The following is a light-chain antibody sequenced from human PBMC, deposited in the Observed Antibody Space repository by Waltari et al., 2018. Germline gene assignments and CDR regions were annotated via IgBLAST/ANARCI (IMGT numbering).Light chain of an antibody. CDR3: LSVADNILV. CDR1: ELAKKY. Sequence: SYELTQPSSVSVSPGQTASIICSGDELAKKYVRWLQQKPAQAPVLIIYKDTERPSGIPARFSGSTSGTTVTLTITGAQVEDEADYYCLSVADNILVFGGGTKLTVL. V-gene: IGLV3-27*01. CDR2: KDT. J-gene: IGLJ3*02.